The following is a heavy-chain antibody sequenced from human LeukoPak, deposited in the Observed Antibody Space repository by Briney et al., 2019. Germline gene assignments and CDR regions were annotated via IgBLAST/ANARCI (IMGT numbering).Heavy chain of an antibody. Sequence: GGSLRLSCAASGFTFSNYAMSWVRQAPGKGLEWVAVISYDGSNKYYADSVKGRFTISRDNSKNTLYLQMNSLRAEDTAVYYCARDSRYYDFWSGYYNYYSYGMDVWGQGTTVTVSS. J-gene: IGHJ6*02. CDR3: ARDSRYYDFWSGYYNYYSYGMDV. CDR1: GFTFSNYA. V-gene: IGHV3-30-3*01. CDR2: ISYDGSNK. D-gene: IGHD3-3*01.